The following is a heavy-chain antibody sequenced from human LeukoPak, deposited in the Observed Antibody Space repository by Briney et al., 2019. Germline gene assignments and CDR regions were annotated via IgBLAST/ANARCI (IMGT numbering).Heavy chain of an antibody. V-gene: IGHV3-48*03. CDR2: ISTSGAKI. CDR1: RFAFSSYD. J-gene: IGHJ6*03. CDR3: ARDNKGKFCSSFNCDDYYYYYFMDV. Sequence: QPGGSLRLSCVASRFAFSSYDFSWVRQAPGKGLEWIAHISTSGAKIHSADSVEGRFTILRDDAKSTLYLQMNSLRVEDTAVYFCARDNKGKFCSSFNCDDYYYYYFMDVWGRGTTVTVSS. D-gene: IGHD3-3*01.